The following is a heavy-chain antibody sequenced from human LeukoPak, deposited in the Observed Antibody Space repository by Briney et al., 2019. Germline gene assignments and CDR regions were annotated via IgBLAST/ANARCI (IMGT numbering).Heavy chain of an antibody. Sequence: SETLSLTCTVSGGSISSSGYYWGWIRQPPGKGLEWIGSIYYSGSTYYNPSLKSRVTISVDTSKNQFSLKLSSVTAADTAVYYCVGSGFDFWSGYYPWGQGTLVTVSS. CDR3: VGSGFDFWSGYYP. CDR2: IYYSGST. D-gene: IGHD3-3*01. CDR1: GGSISSSGYY. J-gene: IGHJ5*02. V-gene: IGHV4-39*01.